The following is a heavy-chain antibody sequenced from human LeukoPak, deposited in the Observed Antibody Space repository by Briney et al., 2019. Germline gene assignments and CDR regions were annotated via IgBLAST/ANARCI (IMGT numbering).Heavy chain of an antibody. J-gene: IGHJ4*02. CDR1: GGSISSSSYY. V-gene: IGHV4-39*01. CDR2: IYYSGST. CDR3: ARIPDYGDYYFDY. Sequence: SETLSLTCTVSGGSISSSSYYWGWIRQPPGKGLEWIGSIYYSGSTYYNPSLKSRVTISVDTSKNQFSLKLSSVTAADTAVYYCARIPDYGDYYFDYWGQGTLVIVSS. D-gene: IGHD4-17*01.